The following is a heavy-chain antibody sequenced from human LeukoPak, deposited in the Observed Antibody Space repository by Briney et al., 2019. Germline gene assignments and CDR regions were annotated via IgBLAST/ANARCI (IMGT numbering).Heavy chain of an antibody. CDR3: ARDRVAAAGRGWVDY. V-gene: IGHV3-21*01. Sequence: GGSLRLSCAASGFTFSSYSMNWVRQAPGKGLEWVSSISSSSSYIYYADSVKGRFTISRDNAKNSLYLQMNSLRAEDTAVYYCARDRVAAAGRGWVDYWGQGTLVTVSS. CDR2: ISSSSSYI. J-gene: IGHJ4*02. CDR1: GFTFSSYS. D-gene: IGHD6-13*01.